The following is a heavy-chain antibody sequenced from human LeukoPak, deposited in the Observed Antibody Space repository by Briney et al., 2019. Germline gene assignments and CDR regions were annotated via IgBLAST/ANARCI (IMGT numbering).Heavy chain of an antibody. CDR3: ARVPITGYYTVFDY. CDR2: IYYSGST. Sequence: SETLSLTCTVSGGSISSSSYYWGWFRQPPGKGLEWIGNIYYSGSTYYNPSLKSRVTISVDTSKNQFSLKLSSVTAADTAVYYCARVPITGYYTVFDYWGQGTLVTVSS. V-gene: IGHV4-39*07. J-gene: IGHJ4*02. D-gene: IGHD3/OR15-3a*01. CDR1: GGSISSSSYY.